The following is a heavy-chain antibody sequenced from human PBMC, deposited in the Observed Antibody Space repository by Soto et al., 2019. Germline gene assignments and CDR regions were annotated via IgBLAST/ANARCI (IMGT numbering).Heavy chain of an antibody. V-gene: IGHV3-23*01. CDR1: GFTFNDYA. CDR2: ISGSLGSA. D-gene: IGHD2-8*01. CDR3: XXXXXXXXXXXLIHAFDI. J-gene: IGHJ3*02. Sequence: EMQLLESGGDLGQPGGSLRLSCAVSGFTFNDYAMSWXXXXXXXXREWVSTISGSLGSAYYAASVEGRFTISGDNSNNTLYLXXXXXXXXXXXXXXXXXXXXXXXXXXLIHAFDIWGHGTVVTVSS.